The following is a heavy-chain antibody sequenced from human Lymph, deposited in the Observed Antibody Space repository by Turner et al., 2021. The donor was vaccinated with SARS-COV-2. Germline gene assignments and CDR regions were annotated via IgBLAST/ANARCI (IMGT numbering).Heavy chain of an antibody. J-gene: IGHJ6*02. Sequence: EGQLVETGGGLIKPGGSLCLTCAASGLTVSSNYMTWARQAPGKGLEWVAVIYSGGSTIYADSVKGRFTISRDNSKNTLYLQMNSLRAEDTAVYYCARDLVVYGMDVWGQGTTVTVSS. V-gene: IGHV3-53*02. CDR2: IYSGGST. CDR3: ARDLVVYGMDV. D-gene: IGHD3-10*01. CDR1: GLTVSSNY.